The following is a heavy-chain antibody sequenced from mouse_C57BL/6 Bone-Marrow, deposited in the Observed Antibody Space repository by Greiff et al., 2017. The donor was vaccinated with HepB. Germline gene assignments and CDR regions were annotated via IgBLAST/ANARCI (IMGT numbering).Heavy chain of an antibody. V-gene: IGHV1-52*01. CDR1: GYTFTSYW. J-gene: IGHJ4*01. Sequence: QVQLQQPGAELVRPGSSVKLSCKASGYTFTSYWMHWVKQRPIQGLEWIGNIDPSDSETHYNQKFKDKATLTVDKSSSTAYMQLSSLTSEDSAVYYCARGVYYYGSRAFYYYAMDYWGQGTSVTVSS. D-gene: IGHD1-1*01. CDR2: IDPSDSET. CDR3: ARGVYYYGSRAFYYYAMDY.